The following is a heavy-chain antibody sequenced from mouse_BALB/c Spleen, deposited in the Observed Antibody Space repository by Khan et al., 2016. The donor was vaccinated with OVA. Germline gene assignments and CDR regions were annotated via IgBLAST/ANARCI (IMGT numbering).Heavy chain of an antibody. J-gene: IGHJ4*01. CDR3: ASGYYEDSREAMDY. CDR1: GFSLTGYG. D-gene: IGHD2-4*01. V-gene: IGHV2-6-7*01. Sequence: QVQLQQSGPGLVAPSPTLSISCTASGFSLTGYGVNWVRQPPGKGLEWLGMICGDGSTTYNSPHKSRLSIGTQNSKNQAILTLNSLRTDDTARYYCASGYYEDSREAMDYWGQGTSVTVSS. CDR2: ICGDGST.